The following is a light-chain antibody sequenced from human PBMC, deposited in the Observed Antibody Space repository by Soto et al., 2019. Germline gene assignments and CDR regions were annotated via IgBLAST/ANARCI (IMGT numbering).Light chain of an antibody. CDR2: RDS. V-gene: IGLV1-47*01. CDR3: AAWDDSLSGVV. J-gene: IGLJ2*01. CDR1: TSNIGNNY. Sequence: QPVLSQPPSASGTPGQRVTISCSGSTSNIGNNYVYWYQHLPGTAPKLLIYRDSQRPSGVPDRFSGSKSGTSASLAISGLRSGDEADYYCAAWDDSLSGVVFGGGTKVTVL.